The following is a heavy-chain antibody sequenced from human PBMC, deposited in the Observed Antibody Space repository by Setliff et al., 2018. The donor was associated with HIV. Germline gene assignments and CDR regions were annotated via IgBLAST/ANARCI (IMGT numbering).Heavy chain of an antibody. CDR1: GGSISSYY. CDR3: ARLVEVRGAANDYFDC. Sequence: KPSETLSLTCTVSGGSISSYYWSWIRQPAGKGLEWIGRIFSSGNTRYNPSLKSRLSISVDTSKNQISLKLSSVTAADTAVYYCARLVEVRGAANDYFDCWGQGTLVTVSS. V-gene: IGHV4-4*07. CDR2: IFSSGNT. J-gene: IGHJ4*02. D-gene: IGHD3-10*01.